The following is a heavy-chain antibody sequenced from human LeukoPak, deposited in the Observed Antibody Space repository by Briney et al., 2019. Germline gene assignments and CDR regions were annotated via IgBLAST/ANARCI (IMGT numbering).Heavy chain of an antibody. V-gene: IGHV1-69*04. J-gene: IGHJ4*02. D-gene: IGHD3-22*01. CDR2: IIPILGIA. CDR1: GGTFSSYA. Sequence: SVKVSCKASGGTFSSYAISWVRQAPGQGLEWMGRIIPILGIANYAQRFQGRVTITADKSTSTAYMELSSLRSEDTAVYYCASSYYYDSSGYSLYYFDYWGQGTLVTVSS. CDR3: ASSYYYDSSGYSLYYFDY.